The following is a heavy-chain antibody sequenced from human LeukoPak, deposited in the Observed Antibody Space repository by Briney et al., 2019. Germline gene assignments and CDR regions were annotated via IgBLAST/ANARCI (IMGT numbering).Heavy chain of an antibody. D-gene: IGHD5-18*01. Sequence: GGSLRLSCAASGFTFSSYWMTWIRQAPGKGLEWVANIKQDGSGKYYVDSVKGRFTISRDNAKNSLYLQMNSLRAEDTTVYYCARDTGGGYSCYDCWGQGTTVTVSS. CDR3: ARDTGGGYSCYDC. CDR1: GFTFSSYW. V-gene: IGHV3-7*01. CDR2: IKQDGSGK. J-gene: IGHJ4*02.